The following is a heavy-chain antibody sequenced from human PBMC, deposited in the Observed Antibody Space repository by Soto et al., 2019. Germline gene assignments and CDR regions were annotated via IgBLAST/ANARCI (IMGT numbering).Heavy chain of an antibody. CDR2: ISGSGGST. V-gene: IGHV3-23*01. CDR3: AKDLPPYYDFWSGYYSEDY. Sequence: GGSLRLSRASSGFTFSSYAMSWVRQAPGKGLGWVSAISGSGGSTYYADSVKGRFTISRDNSKNTLYLQMNSLRAEDTAVYYCAKDLPPYYDFWSGYYSEDYWGQGTLVTVSS. J-gene: IGHJ4*02. CDR1: GFTFSSYA. D-gene: IGHD3-3*01.